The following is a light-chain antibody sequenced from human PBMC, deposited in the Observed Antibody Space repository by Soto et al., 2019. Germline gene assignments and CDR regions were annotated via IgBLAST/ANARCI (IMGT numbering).Light chain of an antibody. J-gene: IGLJ1*01. CDR3: CSYAGSYTLV. V-gene: IGLV2-11*01. CDR1: SSDVGGYNY. CDR2: DVS. Sequence: QSALTQPRSVSGSPGQSVTISCTGTSSDVGGYNYVSWYQHHPGITPKLMIYDVSQRPSGVPDRFTGSKSGNTAALTVSGLKSEYEDDQYCCSYAGSYTLVFGSGTKVTVL.